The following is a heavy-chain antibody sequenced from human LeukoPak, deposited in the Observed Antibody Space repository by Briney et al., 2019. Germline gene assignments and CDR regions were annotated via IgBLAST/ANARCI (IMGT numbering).Heavy chain of an antibody. Sequence: SETLSLTCTVPGGSINRNYWSWIRQPPGKGLEWIGYIYYSGSTKYNSSLKSRVTVSVDTSKNQISLKLSSVTAADTAVYYCARGVDYYGVWGQGTLVTVSS. CDR3: ARGVDYYGV. CDR1: GGSINRNY. D-gene: IGHD3-10*01. J-gene: IGHJ4*02. CDR2: IYYSGST. V-gene: IGHV4-59*08.